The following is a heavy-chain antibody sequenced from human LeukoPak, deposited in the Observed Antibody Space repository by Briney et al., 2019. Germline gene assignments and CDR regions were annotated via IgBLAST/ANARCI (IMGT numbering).Heavy chain of an antibody. V-gene: IGHV3-48*04. CDR1: GFTFSSYS. Sequence: GGSLRLSCAASGFTFSSYSMNWVRQAPGKGLEWVSYISSASGSIYYADSVKGRFTISRDNAKNSLFLQMNSLRAEDTAVYYCARDFESLFDYWGQGTLVTVSS. J-gene: IGHJ4*02. CDR3: ARDFESLFDY. CDR2: ISSASGSI. D-gene: IGHD3-9*01.